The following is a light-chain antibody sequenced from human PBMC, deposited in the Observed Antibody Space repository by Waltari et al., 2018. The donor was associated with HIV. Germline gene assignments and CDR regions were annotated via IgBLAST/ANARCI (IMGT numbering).Light chain of an antibody. J-gene: IGLJ1*01. CDR3: ATWNDSLSGYV. V-gene: IGLV1-47*01. CDR2: RNN. CDR1: SSNIGRND. Sequence: QSLLTQPPSASGTPGPRVTISCSGASSNIGRNDVSWYQHLPGPAPKLLIDRNNQRPSGVPDRFSGSKSGTSASLAISGLRSEDEADYYCATWNDSLSGYVFGTGTKVTV.